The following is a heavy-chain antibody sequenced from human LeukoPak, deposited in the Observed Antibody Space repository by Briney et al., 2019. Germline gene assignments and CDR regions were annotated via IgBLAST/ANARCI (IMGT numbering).Heavy chain of an antibody. CDR1: GYTFTGYY. CDR2: ISPNSGGT. Sequence: ASVKVSCKASGYTFTGYYMHWVRQAPGQGLEWMGWISPNSGGTNYAQKFQGRVTMTRDTSISTAYMELSRLRSDDTAVYYCARERRYYDSSGYYGPNAFDIWGQGTMVTVSS. J-gene: IGHJ3*02. CDR3: ARERRYYDSSGYYGPNAFDI. D-gene: IGHD3-22*01. V-gene: IGHV1-2*02.